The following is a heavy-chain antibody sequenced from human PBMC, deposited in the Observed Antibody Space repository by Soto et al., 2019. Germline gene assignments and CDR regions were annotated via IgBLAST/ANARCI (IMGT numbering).Heavy chain of an antibody. CDR1: GFTVSNNY. V-gene: IGHV3-53*01. CDR2: IYSGGYT. J-gene: IGHJ4*02. D-gene: IGHD3-10*01. Sequence: EVQLVESGGGLIQPGGSLRLSCAVSGFTVSNNYMSWVRQAPGKGLEGVSVIYSGGYTAYGDSVKGRFTISRDNSKNTPYLQMKSRGAAARGVYYCGTPPGGGGYWGQGTLVTVSS. CDR3: GTPPGGGGY.